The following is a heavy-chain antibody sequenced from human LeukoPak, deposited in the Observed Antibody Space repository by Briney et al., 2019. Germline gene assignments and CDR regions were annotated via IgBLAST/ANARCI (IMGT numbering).Heavy chain of an antibody. CDR2: ISFDGTIT. CDR3: AKDKEDAFDI. Sequence: GRSLRLSCAASGFPFSNHAMRWVRQAPGKGPEWVTIISFDGTITYYTDSVKGRFTITRDNSRNTLYLQMNSLRVEDTAVYYCAKDKEDAFDIWGQGTMVTVSS. J-gene: IGHJ3*02. CDR1: GFPFSNHA. V-gene: IGHV3-30*14.